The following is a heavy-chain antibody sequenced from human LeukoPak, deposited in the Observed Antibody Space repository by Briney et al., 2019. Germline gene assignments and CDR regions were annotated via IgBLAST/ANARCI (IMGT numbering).Heavy chain of an antibody. CDR3: ARDLGYDFYYYYGMDV. J-gene: IGHJ6*02. CDR2: ISYDGSNK. D-gene: IGHD5-12*01. CDR1: GFTFSSYA. Sequence: PGGSLRLSCAASGFTFSSYAMHWVCQALGKGLEWVAVISYDGSNKYYADSVKGRFTISRDNSKNTLYLQMNSLRAEDTAVYYCARDLGYDFYYYYGMDVWGQGTTVTVSS. V-gene: IGHV3-30-3*01.